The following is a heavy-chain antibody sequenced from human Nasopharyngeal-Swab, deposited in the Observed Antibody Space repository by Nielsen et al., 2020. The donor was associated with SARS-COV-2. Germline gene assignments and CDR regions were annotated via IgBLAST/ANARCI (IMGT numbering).Heavy chain of an antibody. V-gene: IGHV3-7*05. D-gene: IGHD3-22*01. CDR3: ARDYYDSSGYYLLSGYYYYYYMDV. J-gene: IGHJ6*03. CDR2: IKQDGSEK. Sequence: VRQAPGKGLEWVANIKQDGSEKYYVDSVKGRFTISRDNAKNSLYLQMNSLRAEDTAVYYCARDYYDSSGYYLLSGYYYYYYMDVWGKGTTVTVSS.